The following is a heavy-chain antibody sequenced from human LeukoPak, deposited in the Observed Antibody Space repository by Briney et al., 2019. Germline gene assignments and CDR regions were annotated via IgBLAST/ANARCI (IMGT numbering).Heavy chain of an antibody. J-gene: IGHJ5*02. CDR3: AKSGNDNWFDP. V-gene: IGHV3-23*01. Sequence: PGRSLRLSCAASGFTFSSYEMNWVRQAPGKGLEWVSAISGSGGSTYYADSVKGRFTISRDNSKNTLYLQMNSLRAEDTAVYYCAKSGNDNWFDPWGQGTLVTVSS. D-gene: IGHD2-8*01. CDR2: ISGSGGST. CDR1: GFTFSSYE.